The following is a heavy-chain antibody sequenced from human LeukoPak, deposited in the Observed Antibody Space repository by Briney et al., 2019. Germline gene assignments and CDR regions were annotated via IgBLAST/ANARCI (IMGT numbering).Heavy chain of an antibody. J-gene: IGHJ6*03. CDR1: GFTFSSYS. CDR3: ARVRMGATVSDFYYYYMDV. CDR2: IISNGGST. Sequence: GGSLRLSCAASGFTFSSYSMHWVRQAPGKGLESVSAIISNGGSTYYANSVKGRFTISRDNSKNTLYLQMGSLRVEDMAVYYCARVRMGATVSDFYYYYMDVWGKGTTVTVSS. D-gene: IGHD1-26*01. V-gene: IGHV3-64*01.